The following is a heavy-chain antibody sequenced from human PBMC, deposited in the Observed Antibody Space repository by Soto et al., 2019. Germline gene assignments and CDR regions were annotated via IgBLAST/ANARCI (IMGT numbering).Heavy chain of an antibody. CDR2: ISSDGHHQ. CDR3: SRGTYSPQSSGLHADY. CDR1: GFTFNDYA. D-gene: IGHD3-22*01. V-gene: IGHV3-30*03. Sequence: PGGSLRLSCATSGFTFNDYAMYWVRQAPGQGLEWVAMISSDGHHQFYVDNLRGRFTVSRDNSKNTLFLQMNSLRPEDTAVYYCSRGTYSPQSSGLHADYWGPGTVVTVSS. J-gene: IGHJ4*02.